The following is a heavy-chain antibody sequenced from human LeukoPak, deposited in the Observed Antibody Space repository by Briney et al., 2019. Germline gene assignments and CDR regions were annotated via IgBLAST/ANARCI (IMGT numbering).Heavy chain of an antibody. CDR1: GFTFSSYA. J-gene: IGHJ6*02. CDR2: LKQDGSEK. CDR3: ARWVSGWDV. V-gene: IGHV3-7*05. Sequence: GGSLRLSCAASGFTFSSYAMSWVRQAPGKGLEWVASLKQDGSEKYYVDSVKGRFTISRDNAKNSLSLQMNSLGAEDTAVYYCARWVSGWDVWGQGTTVTVSS.